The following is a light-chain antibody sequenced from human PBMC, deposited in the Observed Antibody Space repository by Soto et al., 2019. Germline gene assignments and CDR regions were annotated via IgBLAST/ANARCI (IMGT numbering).Light chain of an antibody. Sequence: QSALTQPPSVSGSPGQSVTISCTGTSSDVGSYNRVSWYQQPPGTAPKLIIYDVSNRPSGVPDRFSGSKSGNTASLTISGLQAEDEADYYCSSYTSSNTYVFGTGTKLTVL. V-gene: IGLV2-18*02. CDR3: SSYTSSNTYV. CDR2: DVS. J-gene: IGLJ1*01. CDR1: SSDVGSYNR.